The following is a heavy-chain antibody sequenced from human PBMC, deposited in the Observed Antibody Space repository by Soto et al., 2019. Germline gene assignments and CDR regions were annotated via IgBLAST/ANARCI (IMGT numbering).Heavy chain of an antibody. CDR2: IYYSGST. D-gene: IGHD5-12*01. V-gene: IGHV4-30-4*01. J-gene: IGHJ4*02. Sequence: SETLSLTCTVSGGSISSGDYYWSWIRQPPGKDLEWIGYIYYSGSTYYNPSLKSRVTISVDTSKNQFSLKLSSVTAADKAVYYCARGRWLQFYYWGQGTLVTVSS. CDR3: ARGRWLQFYY. CDR1: GGSISSGDYY.